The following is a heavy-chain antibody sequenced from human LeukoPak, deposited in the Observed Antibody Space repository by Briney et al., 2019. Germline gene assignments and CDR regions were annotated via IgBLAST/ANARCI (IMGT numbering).Heavy chain of an antibody. CDR3: ASLAMAEYYYDSSESDAFDI. J-gene: IGHJ3*02. CDR1: GYTFTSYG. D-gene: IGHD3-22*01. CDR2: ISAYNGNT. V-gene: IGHV1-18*01. Sequence: ASVKVSCKASGYTFTSYGISWVRQAPGQGLEWMGWISAYNGNTNYAQKLQGRVTMTTDTSTSTAYMELRSLRSDDTAVYYCASLAMAEYYYDSSESDAFDIWGQGTMVTVSS.